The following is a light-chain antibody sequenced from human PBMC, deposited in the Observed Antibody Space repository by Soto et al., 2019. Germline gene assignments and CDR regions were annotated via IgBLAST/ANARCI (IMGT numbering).Light chain of an antibody. CDR1: SSDAGGYNY. Sequence: QSALTQPPSASGSPGQSVTISCTGTSSDAGGYNYVSWYQQHPGKAPKLMIYEVSKRPSGVPDRFSGSKSGNTASLTVSGLQAEDEADYYCSSYAGSTNYVFGTGTKLTVL. CDR2: EVS. J-gene: IGLJ1*01. V-gene: IGLV2-8*01. CDR3: SSYAGSTNYV.